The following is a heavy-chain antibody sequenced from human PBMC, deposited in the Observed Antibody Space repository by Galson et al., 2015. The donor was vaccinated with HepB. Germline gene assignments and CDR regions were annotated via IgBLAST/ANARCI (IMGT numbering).Heavy chain of an antibody. V-gene: IGHV3-48*01. Sequence: SLRLSCAASGFTFSTYSMNWVRQVPGKGLEWLSYISSSTNAIFYADSVKGRFTISRDNAKNSLYLQMNSLRAEDTAVYYCARVKGVWGSYRHNAEYYFDNWGQGTLVTVSS. J-gene: IGHJ4*02. CDR2: ISSSTNAI. CDR1: GFTFSTYS. CDR3: ARVKGVWGSYRHNAEYYFDN. D-gene: IGHD3-16*02.